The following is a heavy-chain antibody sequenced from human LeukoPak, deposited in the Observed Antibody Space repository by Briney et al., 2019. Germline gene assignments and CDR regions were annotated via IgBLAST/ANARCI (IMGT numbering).Heavy chain of an antibody. Sequence: PGGSLRLSCAASGFTFSSYAMSWVRQAPEKGLEWVSAISGSGGSTYYADSVKGRFTISRDNSKNTLYLQMNSLRAEDTAVYYCASLPMVSSWHDAFDIWGQGTMVTVSS. CDR2: ISGSGGST. J-gene: IGHJ3*02. V-gene: IGHV3-23*01. CDR3: ASLPMVSSWHDAFDI. CDR1: GFTFSSYA. D-gene: IGHD6-13*01.